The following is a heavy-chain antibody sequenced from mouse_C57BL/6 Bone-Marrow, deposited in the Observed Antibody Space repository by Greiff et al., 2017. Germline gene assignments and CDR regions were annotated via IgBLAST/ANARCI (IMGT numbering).Heavy chain of an antibody. J-gene: IGHJ3*01. CDR3: AREGAYYLVKAY. D-gene: IGHD2-10*01. V-gene: IGHV1-59*01. CDR1: GYTFTSYW. CDR2: IDPSDSYT. Sequence: QVQLQQPGAELVRPGTSVKLSCKASGYTFTSYWMHWVKQRPGQGLEWIGVIDPSDSYTNYNQKFKGKATLTVDTSSSTAYMQLSSLTSEDSAVYYCAREGAYYLVKAYWGQGTLVTVSA.